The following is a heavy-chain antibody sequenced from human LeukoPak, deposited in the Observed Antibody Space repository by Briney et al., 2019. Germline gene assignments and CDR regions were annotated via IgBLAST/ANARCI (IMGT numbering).Heavy chain of an antibody. Sequence: SETLSLTCAVSGYSISSGYYRGWIRQPPGKGLEWIGSIYHSGSTYYNPSLKSRVTISVDTSKNQFSLKLSSVTAADTAVYYCARVDTATVHLDVWGKGTTVTVSS. V-gene: IGHV4-38-2*01. CDR1: GYSISSGYY. CDR2: IYHSGST. CDR3: ARVDTATVHLDV. J-gene: IGHJ6*04. D-gene: IGHD5-18*01.